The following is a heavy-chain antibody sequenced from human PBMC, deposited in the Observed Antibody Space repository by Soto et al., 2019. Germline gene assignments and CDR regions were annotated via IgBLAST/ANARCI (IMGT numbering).Heavy chain of an antibody. CDR1: GYSISSSNW. D-gene: IGHD3-10*01. J-gene: IGHJ6*02. CDR3: ARKGSGVYGMDV. CDR2: IYQSGST. V-gene: IGHV4-28*01. Sequence: QVQLQESGPGLVKPSDTLSLTCAVSGYSISSSNWWGWIRQPPGKRLEWIGYIYQSGSTYYNPSRKRRVTMSLDTSKNQFSLKLSSVTAVDPAVYYCARKGSGVYGMDVWGQGTTVSVSS.